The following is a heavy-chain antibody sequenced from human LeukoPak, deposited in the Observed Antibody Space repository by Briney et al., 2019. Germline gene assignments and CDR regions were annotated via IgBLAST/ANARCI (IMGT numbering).Heavy chain of an antibody. Sequence: GTSLRLSCAASGFTFGTYAMHWVRQAPGKGLEWVAVLSDDGNKEYYADSVKGRFTISRDNSKNTLYLQMNSLSAEDTAVYYCAKVGTNFLRYHFDSWGRGTLVTVSS. CDR2: LSDDGNKE. D-gene: IGHD1-1*01. V-gene: IGHV3-30-3*01. J-gene: IGHJ4*02. CDR3: AKVGTNFLRYHFDS. CDR1: GFTFGTYA.